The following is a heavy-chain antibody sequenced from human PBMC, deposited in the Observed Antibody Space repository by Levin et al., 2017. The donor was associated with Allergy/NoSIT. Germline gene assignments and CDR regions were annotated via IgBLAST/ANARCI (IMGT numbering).Heavy chain of an antibody. CDR3: AGEGSNDPYYFDVMDV. CDR1: GYSFTGHY. J-gene: IGHJ6*02. V-gene: IGHV1-2*02. Sequence: WASVKVSCKASGYSFTGHYMHWVRQAPGQGLEWMGWINPNSGGTHIVQKFQGRVTMTRDTSISTAYMELRRLISDDTAVYYCAGEGSNDPYYFDVMDVWGQGTTVTVSS. CDR2: INPNSGGT. D-gene: IGHD3-10*01.